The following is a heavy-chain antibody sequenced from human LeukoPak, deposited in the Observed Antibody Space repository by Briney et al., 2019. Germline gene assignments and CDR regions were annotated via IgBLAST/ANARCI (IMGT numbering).Heavy chain of an antibody. Sequence: GGSLRLSCAASGFTFSDYYMSWIRQAPGKGLEWVSYISSGGSTVHYADSVKGRFTISRDNAKNSLYLQMNSLRAEDTAVYYCARVIIVGATGIWGQGTMVTVSS. J-gene: IGHJ3*02. CDR1: GFTFSDYY. CDR3: ARVIIVGATGI. V-gene: IGHV3-11*04. CDR2: ISSGGSTV. D-gene: IGHD1-26*01.